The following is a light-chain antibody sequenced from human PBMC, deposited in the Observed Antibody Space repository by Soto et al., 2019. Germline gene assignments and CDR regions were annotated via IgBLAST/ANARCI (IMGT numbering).Light chain of an antibody. CDR2: WAS. J-gene: IGKJ1*01. CDR1: QSVLFTSNNKNF. CDR3: QQFYTSPPT. V-gene: IGKV4-1*01. Sequence: DIVMTQSPDSLAVSLGERAVISCKSSQSVLFTSNNKNFLAWYQQKPGQPPKLLIYWASTRESGVPERFSGSGSGTDFTLTISNLQAEDVAVYFCQQFYTSPPTFGQGTK.